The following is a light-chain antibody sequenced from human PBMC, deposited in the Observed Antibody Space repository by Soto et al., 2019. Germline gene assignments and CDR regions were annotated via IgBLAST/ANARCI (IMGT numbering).Light chain of an antibody. V-gene: IGLV2-18*01. CDR1: KSDIGVYDF. Sequence: QSVLTQPPSASGSPGQSVTISCTGTKSDIGVYDFVSWYQHHPGKAPRLIIYEVVQRPSGVPDRFSGSKSGNTASLTISGLQAEDEADYYCNLYTSSSTYVFGTGTKLTVL. CDR2: EVV. J-gene: IGLJ1*01. CDR3: NLYTSSSTYV.